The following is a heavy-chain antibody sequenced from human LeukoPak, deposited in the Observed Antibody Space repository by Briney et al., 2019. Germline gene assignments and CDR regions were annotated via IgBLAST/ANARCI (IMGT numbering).Heavy chain of an antibody. CDR1: GFTFSDYG. J-gene: IGHJ6*03. V-gene: IGHV3-48*04. CDR3: ARRGDRFCTSMNCPPHSYYYYMGV. Sequence: AGGSLRLSCAASGFTFSDYGMNWVRQAPGKGLEWLSFVSGKSIAIYYADSVKGRFTISRDNAKESVYLHMSSLRAEDTAVYYCARRGDRFCTSMNCPPHSYYYYMGVWGKGTTVSVSS. D-gene: IGHD2-2*01. CDR2: VSGKSIAI.